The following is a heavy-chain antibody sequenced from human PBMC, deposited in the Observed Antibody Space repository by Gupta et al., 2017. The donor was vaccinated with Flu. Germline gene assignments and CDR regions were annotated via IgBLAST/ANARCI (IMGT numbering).Heavy chain of an antibody. CDR3: ARDRAYNCFDY. CDR2: INEDGSTK. Sequence: WVRQAPGKELEWLANINEDGSTKNYVDSVMGRFTISRDNTKNSLFLQMDSLRAEDTAVYYCARDRAYNCFDYWGQGTLVTVSS. D-gene: IGHD4-4*01. J-gene: IGHJ4*02. V-gene: IGHV3-7*01.